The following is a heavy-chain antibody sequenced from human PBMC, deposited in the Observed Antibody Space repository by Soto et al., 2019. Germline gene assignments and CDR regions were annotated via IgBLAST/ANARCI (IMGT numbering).Heavy chain of an antibody. J-gene: IGHJ6*03. D-gene: IGHD2-2*01. V-gene: IGHV3-48*01. CDR3: AGGRRIRLPAAMVYYYYYMDV. CDR1: GFTFSSYS. Sequence: EVPLVESGGGLVQPGGSLRLSCAASGFTFSSYSMNWVRQAPGKGLEWVSYISSSSSTIYYADSVKGRFTISRDNAKNSLYLQMNSLRAEDTAVYYCAGGRRIRLPAAMVYYYYYMDVWGKGTTVTVSS. CDR2: ISSSSSTI.